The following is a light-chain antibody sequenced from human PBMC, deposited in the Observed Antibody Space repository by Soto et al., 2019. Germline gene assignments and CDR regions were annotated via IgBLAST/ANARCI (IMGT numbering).Light chain of an antibody. CDR1: QSVINSY. J-gene: IGKJ1*01. Sequence: EIGLTQSRGTLSLSPGERATLSCRASQSVINSYLAWYQQKPGQAPRLLIYGASSRATGIPDRFSGSGSGTDFTLTISRLEPEDFAVYYCQQYGSSQSFGQGTKVEIK. CDR2: GAS. V-gene: IGKV3-20*01. CDR3: QQYGSSQS.